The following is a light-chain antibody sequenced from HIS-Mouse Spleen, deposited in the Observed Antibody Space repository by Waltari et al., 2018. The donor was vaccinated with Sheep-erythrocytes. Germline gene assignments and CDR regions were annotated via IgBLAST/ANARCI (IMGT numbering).Light chain of an antibody. CDR1: SSDVGRYNL. CDR2: EGS. Sequence: QSALTPPASVSGSPGQSITISCTGTSSDVGRYNLFSWYQQHPGKAPKLMIYEGSKRPSGVSNRFSGSKSGNTASLTISGLQAEDEADYYCCSYAGSSTPWVFGGGTKLTVL. CDR3: CSYAGSSTPWV. J-gene: IGLJ3*02. V-gene: IGLV2-23*01.